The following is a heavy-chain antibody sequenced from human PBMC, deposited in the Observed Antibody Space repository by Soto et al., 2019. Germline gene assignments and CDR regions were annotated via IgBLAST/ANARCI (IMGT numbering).Heavy chain of an antibody. CDR2: IRSKTNNYAT. V-gene: IGHV3-73*02. Sequence: EVQLVESGGGLVQPGGSLKLSCAAAGFTFSGSAVHWVRQASGRGLEWVGRIRSKTNNYATDYAASVNGRFTFSRDDSQNTVYLQMGSLRTEDTAMYFCTTRPSSNLWSQSIPPPDYWGQGTLVTVSS. CDR3: TTRPSSNLWSQSIPPPDY. D-gene: IGHD6-13*01. J-gene: IGHJ4*02. CDR1: GFTFSGSA.